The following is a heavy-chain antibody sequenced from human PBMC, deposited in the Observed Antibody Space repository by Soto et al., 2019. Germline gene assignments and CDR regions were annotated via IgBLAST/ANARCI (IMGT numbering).Heavy chain of an antibody. CDR2: ISYDGSNK. D-gene: IGHD6-13*01. CDR3: ATGGAAAGTDFDY. Sequence: QVQLVESGGGVVQPGRSLRLSCAASGFTFSSYGMHWVRQAPGMGLEWVAVISYDGSNKYYADSVKGRFTISRDNSKNTLYLQMNTLRAEDTAVYYCATGGAAAGTDFDYWGQGTLVTVSS. V-gene: IGHV3-30*03. J-gene: IGHJ4*02. CDR1: GFTFSSYG.